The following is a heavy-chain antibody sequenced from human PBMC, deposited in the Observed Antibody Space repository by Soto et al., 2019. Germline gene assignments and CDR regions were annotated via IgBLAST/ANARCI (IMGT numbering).Heavy chain of an antibody. V-gene: IGHV1-2*02. D-gene: IGHD6-13*01. CDR3: ARDSKYSSSAVADY. CDR2: ISPNNGGT. J-gene: IGHJ4*02. CDR1: GYNFTSYG. Sequence: ASLQGSCKTSGYNFTSYGISWVRQAPGQGLEWMGWISPNNGGTKYAKNFMGRVTMTSDTSITTAYMELTSLGSDDTALYFCARDSKYSSSAVADYWGQGALVTVSS.